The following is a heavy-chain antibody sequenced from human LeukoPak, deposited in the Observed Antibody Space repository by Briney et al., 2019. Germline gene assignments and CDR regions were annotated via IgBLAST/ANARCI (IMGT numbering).Heavy chain of an antibody. J-gene: IGHJ4*02. Sequence: GGSLRLSCAASGFTVSSNYMSWVRQAPGKGLEWVSVIYSGGSTYYADSVKGRFTISRDNSKNTLYLQMNSLRAEDTAVYYCARYHYDFWSGYFDYGGQGTLVTVSS. D-gene: IGHD3-3*01. V-gene: IGHV3-66*02. CDR3: ARYHYDFWSGYFDY. CDR1: GFTVSSNY. CDR2: IYSGGST.